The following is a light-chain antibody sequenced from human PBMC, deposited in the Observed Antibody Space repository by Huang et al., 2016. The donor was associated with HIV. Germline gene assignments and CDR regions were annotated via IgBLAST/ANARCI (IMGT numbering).Light chain of an antibody. CDR3: QQYDIHPLT. CDR2: AAS. V-gene: IGKV1-8*01. Sequence: IRMTQSPSSLSASTGYRVTITCRANQDINNFLAWYQQRPGSVPKLLIYAASTLQSGVPSRFSGNGSGTDFTLTIGCLHSEDVATYYCQQYDIHPLTFGPGTRVDIK. CDR1: QDINNF. J-gene: IGKJ3*01.